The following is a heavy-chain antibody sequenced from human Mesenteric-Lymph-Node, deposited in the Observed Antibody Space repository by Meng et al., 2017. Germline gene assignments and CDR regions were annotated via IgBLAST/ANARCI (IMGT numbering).Heavy chain of an antibody. CDR3: ARDPGTVTDY. CDR1: WGFISRSNS. CDR2: IYHSGST. D-gene: IGHD4-17*01. J-gene: IGHJ4*02. V-gene: IGHV4-4*02. Sequence: YEPPQGLLKPSGPPSLTCCVSWGFISRSNSWGWGLQPPGKGMGWIGKIYHSGSTNYNPSLKSRVTMSVDKSKNQFSLKLSSVAAADTAVYYCARDPGTVTDYWGQGTLVTVSS.